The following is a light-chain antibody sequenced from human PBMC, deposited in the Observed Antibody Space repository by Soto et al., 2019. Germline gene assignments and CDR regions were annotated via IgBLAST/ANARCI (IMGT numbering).Light chain of an antibody. Sequence: QAVVTQPPSVSAAPGQRVTISCSGSSSNIGSNYVSWYQQLPGTAPKLLIYEHDKRPSRIPDRFSGSKSGSSATLGITGLQTGDEADYYCGTWDSSLNLYVFGPGTKLTVL. CDR1: SSNIGSNY. V-gene: IGLV1-51*02. CDR2: EHD. J-gene: IGLJ1*01. CDR3: GTWDSSLNLYV.